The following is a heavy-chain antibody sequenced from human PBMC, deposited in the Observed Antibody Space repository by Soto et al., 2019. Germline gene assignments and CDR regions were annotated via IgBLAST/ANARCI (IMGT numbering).Heavy chain of an antibody. CDR2: ISGHNGKT. V-gene: IGHV1-18*04. CDR3: ARDSYPLAYFFDY. J-gene: IGHJ4*02. Sequence: QVQLVQSGGEVKKPGASVKVSCKASGYTFINHGISWVRQAPGQGLEWMGWISGHNGKTNYAQKFQGRVNMTTGTSTSPAFRERRSLRSDATAVYYCARDSYPLAYFFDYWGQGTLVSVSS. CDR1: GYTFINHG.